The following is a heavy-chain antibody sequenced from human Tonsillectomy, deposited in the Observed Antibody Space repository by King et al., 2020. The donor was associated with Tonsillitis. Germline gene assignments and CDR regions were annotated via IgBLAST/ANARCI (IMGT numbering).Heavy chain of an antibody. D-gene: IGHD3-3*01. Sequence: VQLVEESGGGLVKPGGSLRLSCAASGFTFSSYTMNWVRQAPGKGLEWVSSISSSSMYMYYADSVKGRFTISRDNAKNSLHLQMNSLRADDTAVYYCAGGLDFWGDYTGSGGPHYKDGWGQGTTV. CDR1: GFTFSSYT. V-gene: IGHV3-21*01. J-gene: IGHJ6*02. CDR2: ISSSSMYM. CDR3: AGGLDFWGDYTGSGGPHYKDG.